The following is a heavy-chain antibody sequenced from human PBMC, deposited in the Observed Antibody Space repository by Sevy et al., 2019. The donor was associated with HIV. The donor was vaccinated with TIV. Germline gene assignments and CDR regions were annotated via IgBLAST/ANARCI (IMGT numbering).Heavy chain of an antibody. J-gene: IGHJ1*01. CDR3: IKDLYPPTTVVAGYFHH. CDR1: GFTFDDYV. V-gene: IGHV3-9*01. CDR2: ITWNSGNI. Sequence: GGPLRLSCAASGFTFDDYVMHWVRQVPGKGLEWVSSITWNSGNIGYADSVKGRFTISRDNAKNSLYLQMNSLRAEDTALYYCIKDLYPPTTVVAGYFHHWGQGTLVTVSS. D-gene: IGHD2-15*01.